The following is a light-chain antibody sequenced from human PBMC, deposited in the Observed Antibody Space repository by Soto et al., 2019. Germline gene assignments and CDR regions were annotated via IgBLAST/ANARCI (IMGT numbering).Light chain of an antibody. Sequence: QSVLTQPASVSGSPGQSITISCTGTSSDVGGYNYVSWYQQHPGKAPKLMIYEVSNRPSGVSTRFSGSKSGNTASLTISGLQAEDEADYYCNSFTTSNTYVLRTGTEVTVL. CDR2: EVS. V-gene: IGLV2-14*01. CDR1: SSDVGGYNY. CDR3: NSFTTSNTYV. J-gene: IGLJ1*01.